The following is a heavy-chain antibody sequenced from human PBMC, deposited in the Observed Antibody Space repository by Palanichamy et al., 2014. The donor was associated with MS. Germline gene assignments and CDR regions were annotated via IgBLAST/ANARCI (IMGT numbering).Heavy chain of an antibody. CDR3: AKRRGSNHGSGHMDV. V-gene: IGHV3-23*01. CDR1: GFTFAIYD. Sequence: EVQLLESGGGLVKPGGSLRLSCAASGFTFAIYDMNWVRQAPGKGLEWVSAISNDGGDSFYTDSVKSRFTISRDNSKNTMYLQMNSLRAEDTAVYYCAKRRGSNHGSGHMDVWGKGTTVTVSS. D-gene: IGHD3-16*01. J-gene: IGHJ6*03. CDR2: ISNDGGDS.